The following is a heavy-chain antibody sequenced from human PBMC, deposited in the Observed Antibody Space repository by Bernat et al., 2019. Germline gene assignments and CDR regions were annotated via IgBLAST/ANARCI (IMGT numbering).Heavy chain of an antibody. CDR3: AREAVVVGATGGFDY. CDR1: VGTFSSYT. D-gene: IGHD1-26*01. J-gene: IGHJ4*02. V-gene: IGHV1-69*02. Sequence: KASVGTFSSYTISWVRQAPGQVLEWMGRIIPILGIANYAQKFQGRVTITADKSTSTAYMELSSLRSEDTAVYYCAREAVVVGATGGFDYWGQGT. CDR2: IIPILGIA.